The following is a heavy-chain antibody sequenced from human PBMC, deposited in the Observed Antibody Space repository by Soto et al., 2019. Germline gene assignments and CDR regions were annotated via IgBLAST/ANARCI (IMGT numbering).Heavy chain of an antibody. J-gene: IGHJ4*02. V-gene: IGHV3-7*01. CDR3: ARHGKLRYSDWLSQSIDF. CDR2: IKEDGTEK. Sequence: EVQLVEAGGGLVQPGGSLRLSCEISGFTMSSFWMSWVRQAPGKGLEWVANIKEDGTEKNYVDSVKGRFTISRDDARNSLYLQMNSRRVEDTAVYYCARHGKLRYSDWLSQSIDFWGQGTPVTVS. CDR1: GFTMSSFW. D-gene: IGHD3-9*01.